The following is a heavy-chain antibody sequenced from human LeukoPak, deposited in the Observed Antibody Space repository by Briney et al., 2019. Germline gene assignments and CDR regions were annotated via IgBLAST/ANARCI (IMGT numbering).Heavy chain of an antibody. J-gene: IGHJ1*01. V-gene: IGHV5-51*01. CDR1: GYRFTNYR. D-gene: IGHD3-22*01. CDR3: ASLDEDFYYDGSGFYF. CDR2: IYPGDSET. Sequence: GESLKISCRGSGYRFTNYRIAWVRQMPGKGLEWMGIIYPGDSETTYSPSFQGQVTISVDKSINTAYLQWSSLRTSDTAMYYCASLDEDFYYDGSGFYFWGQGTLVTVSS.